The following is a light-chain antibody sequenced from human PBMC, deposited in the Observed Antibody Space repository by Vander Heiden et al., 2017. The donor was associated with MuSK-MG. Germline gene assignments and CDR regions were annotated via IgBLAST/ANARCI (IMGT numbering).Light chain of an antibody. CDR3: QLWDSATDQAV. V-gene: IGLV3-21*04. CDR2: YDR. J-gene: IGLJ2*01. Sequence: SVVTQPPSLSVAPGKTASITCGGDNIEPASVHWSQQWPGQAPVLIIYYDRDRPSGIPERFSGSNSGNTATLTISRVEAGDEADYYCQLWDSATDQAVFGGGTKLTVL. CDR1: NIEPAS.